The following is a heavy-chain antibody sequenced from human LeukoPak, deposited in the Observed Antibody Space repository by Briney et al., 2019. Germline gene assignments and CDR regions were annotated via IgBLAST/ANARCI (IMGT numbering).Heavy chain of an antibody. D-gene: IGHD6-19*01. CDR1: GGSIGPYY. J-gene: IGHJ4*02. CDR2: IYTSGTA. Sequence: SETLSLTCIVSGGSIGPYYWSWIRQAAGKGPEWIGRIYTSGTADYNPALKGRVFLSVDTAKNQFSLKVTSVTAADTAVYYCARDQGSLAVDYWGQGTLVTVSS. CDR3: ARDQGSLAVDY. V-gene: IGHV4-4*07.